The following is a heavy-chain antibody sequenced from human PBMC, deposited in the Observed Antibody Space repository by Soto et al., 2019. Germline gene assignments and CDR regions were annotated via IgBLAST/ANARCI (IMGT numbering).Heavy chain of an antibody. CDR2: IHYNGGT. CDR3: VRFEEPSPGSGPLADF. D-gene: IGHD3-10*01. CDR1: GDSSSTYY. Sequence: QVRLQQWGAGLLKTSETLSLTCGVYGDSSSTYYWNWIRQSPGKGLKLIEDIHYNGGTNYNHSLKGRLNISVDTSQKQFSLKLNSVTAADTAVYYCVRFEEPSPGSGPLADFWGQGTLVTVSS. V-gene: IGHV4-34*01. J-gene: IGHJ4*02.